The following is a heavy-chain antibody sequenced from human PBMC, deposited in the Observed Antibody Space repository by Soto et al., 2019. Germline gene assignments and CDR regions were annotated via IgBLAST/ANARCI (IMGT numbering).Heavy chain of an antibody. CDR3: ARGRYDFWSGYLNWFDP. D-gene: IGHD3-3*01. Sequence: QVQLQQWGAGLLKPSETLSLTCAVYGGSFSGYYWSLIRQPPGKGLEWIGEINHSGSTNYNPSLKSRVTISLDASKTQFSLKLSSVTAAYTAVYYCARGRYDFWSGYLNWFDPWGQGTLVNGYS. V-gene: IGHV4-34*01. J-gene: IGHJ5*02. CDR2: INHSGST. CDR1: GGSFSGYY.